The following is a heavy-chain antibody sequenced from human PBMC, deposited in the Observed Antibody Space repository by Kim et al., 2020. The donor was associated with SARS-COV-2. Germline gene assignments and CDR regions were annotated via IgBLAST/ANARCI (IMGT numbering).Heavy chain of an antibody. CDR1: GFSFSSSA. V-gene: IGHV3-64*05. D-gene: IGHD1-26*01. CDR3: VTWTGSQHDF. J-gene: IGHJ4*02. Sequence: GGSLRLSCSASGFSFSSSAMHWVRQAPGKGLEYVSAISSTGERTYYGDSVKGRFTISRDNSKNTLFIQMSSRRAEDTALYYCVTWTGSQHDFWGQGTLVTVSS. CDR2: ISSTGERT.